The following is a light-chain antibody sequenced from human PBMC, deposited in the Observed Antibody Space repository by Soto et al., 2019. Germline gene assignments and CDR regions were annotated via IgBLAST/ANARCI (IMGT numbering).Light chain of an antibody. CDR3: SVWDDSLKGWV. CDR2: NNN. Sequence: HSVLTQPPSASGTPGQRVTISCSGSNFNIGSHTVNWYQQLPGTAPKLLMHNNNQRPSGVPDRFSGSKSGTSASLAISGLQSEDEADYCCSVWDDSLKGWVFGGGTKVTVL. CDR1: NFNIGSHT. J-gene: IGLJ3*02. V-gene: IGLV1-44*01.